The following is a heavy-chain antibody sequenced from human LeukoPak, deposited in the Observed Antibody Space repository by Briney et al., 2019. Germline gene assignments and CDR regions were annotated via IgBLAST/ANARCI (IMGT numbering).Heavy chain of an antibody. J-gene: IGHJ4*02. CDR3: ARAASVRGWYVAY. Sequence: SETLSLTCAVYGGSFSGYYWSWIRQPPGKELEWIGEINHSGSTNYNPSLKSRVTISVDTSKNQFSLKLSPVTAADTAVYYCARAASVRGWYVAYWGQGTLVTVSS. D-gene: IGHD6-19*01. CDR2: INHSGST. V-gene: IGHV4-34*01. CDR1: GGSFSGYY.